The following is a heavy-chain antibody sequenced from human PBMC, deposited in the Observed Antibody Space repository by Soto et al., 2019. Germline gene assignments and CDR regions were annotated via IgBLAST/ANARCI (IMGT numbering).Heavy chain of an antibody. Sequence: GESLKISCKGYGYSFTSYWISWVRQMPGKGLEWMGRIDPSDSYTNYSPSFQGHVTISADKSISTAYLQWSSLKASDTAMYYCARQKGSSWNYYYYGMDVWGQGTTVTVSS. CDR3: ARQKGSSWNYYYYGMDV. J-gene: IGHJ6*02. V-gene: IGHV5-10-1*01. D-gene: IGHD6-13*01. CDR1: GYSFTSYW. CDR2: IDPSDSYT.